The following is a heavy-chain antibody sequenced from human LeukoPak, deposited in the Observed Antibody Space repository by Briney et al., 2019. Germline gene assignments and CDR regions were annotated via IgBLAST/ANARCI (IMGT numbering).Heavy chain of an antibody. CDR2: INHSGST. V-gene: IGHV4-34*01. CDR1: GGSFSGYY. J-gene: IGHJ4*02. D-gene: IGHD3-3*01. Sequence: SETLSLTCAVHGGSFSGYYWSWIRQPPGKGLEWIGEINHSGSTNYNPSLKSRVTISVDTSKNQFSLKLSSVTAADTAVYYCARTREWLPSSNFDYWGQGTLVTVSS. CDR3: ARTREWLPSSNFDY.